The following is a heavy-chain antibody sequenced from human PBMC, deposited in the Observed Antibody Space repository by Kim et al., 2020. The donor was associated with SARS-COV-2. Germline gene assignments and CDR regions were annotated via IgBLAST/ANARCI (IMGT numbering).Heavy chain of an antibody. D-gene: IGHD1-26*01. Sequence: KGRFTISRDNSKNTLYLQMNSLRAEDTAVYYCARDEAPYQGGATALVVGQWGQGTLVTVSS. J-gene: IGHJ4*02. V-gene: IGHV3-30*07. CDR3: ARDEAPYQGGATALVVGQ.